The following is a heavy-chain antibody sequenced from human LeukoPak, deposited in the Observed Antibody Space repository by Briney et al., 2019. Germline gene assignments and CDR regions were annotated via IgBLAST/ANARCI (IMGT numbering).Heavy chain of an antibody. D-gene: IGHD3-22*01. CDR1: GGSISSGGYY. CDR3: AREREYYYDSSEPSNWFDP. J-gene: IGHJ5*02. V-gene: IGHV4-31*03. Sequence: SQTLSLTCTVSGGSISSGGYYWSWIRQHPGKGLEWIGYIYYSGSTYYNPSPKSRVTISVDTSKNQFSLKLSSVTAADTAVYYCAREREYYYDSSEPSNWFDPWGQGTLVTVSS. CDR2: IYYSGST.